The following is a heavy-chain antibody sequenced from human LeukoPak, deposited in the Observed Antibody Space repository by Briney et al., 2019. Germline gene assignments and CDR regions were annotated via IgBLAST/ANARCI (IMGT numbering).Heavy chain of an antibody. CDR2: IIPILGIA. D-gene: IGHD3-10*01. J-gene: IGHJ4*02. Sequence: SVKVSCKASGGTFSSYTISWVRQAPGQGLEWMGRIIPILGIANYAQKFQGRVTMTRDTSTSTVYMELSSLRPEDTAVYYCARRGGSGFNFDYWGQGTLVTVSS. CDR1: GGTFSSYT. CDR3: ARRGGSGFNFDY. V-gene: IGHV1-69*02.